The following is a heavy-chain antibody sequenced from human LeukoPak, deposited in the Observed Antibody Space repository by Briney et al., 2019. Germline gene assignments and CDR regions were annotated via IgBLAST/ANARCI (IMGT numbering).Heavy chain of an antibody. CDR2: IYTSGST. CDR1: GGSISSYY. V-gene: IGHV4-4*07. D-gene: IGHD3-10*01. J-gene: IGHJ4*02. CDR3: ARDYYGSGSPLPSDY. Sequence: SETLSLTCTVSGGSISSYYWSWIRQPAGKGLEWIGRIYTSGSTNYNPSLKSRVTMSVDTSKNQFSLKLSPVTAADTAVYYCARDYYGSGSPLPSDYWGQGTLVTVSS.